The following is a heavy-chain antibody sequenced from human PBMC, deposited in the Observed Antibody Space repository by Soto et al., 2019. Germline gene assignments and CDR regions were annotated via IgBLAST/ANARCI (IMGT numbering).Heavy chain of an antibody. J-gene: IGHJ3*02. CDR1: GGSISSGGYY. D-gene: IGHD2-2*01. CDR3: ARWIVVVPAASNDAFDI. CDR2: IYYSGST. V-gene: IGHV4-31*03. Sequence: QVQLQESGPGLVKPSQTLSLTCTVSGGSISSGGYYWSWIRQHPGKGLEWIGYIYYSGSTYYNPSLKSRVTISVDTSKNQFSLKLSSVTAADTAVYYCARWIVVVPAASNDAFDIWGQGTMVTVSS.